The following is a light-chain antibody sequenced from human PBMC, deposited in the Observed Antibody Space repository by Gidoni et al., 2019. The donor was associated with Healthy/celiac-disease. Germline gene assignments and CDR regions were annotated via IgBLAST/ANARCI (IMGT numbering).Light chain of an antibody. V-gene: IGLV1-44*01. J-gene: IGLJ3*02. CDR3: AVWDDSLNGRV. CDR2: SNN. CDR1: SSNIGSHT. Sequence: QSVVTQPPSASGTPGQRVTISCSGSSSNIGSHTVNWHQQLPGTAPKLLIYSNNQRPSGVPDRFSGSKSGTSASLAISGLQSEDEADYYCAVWDDSLNGRVFGGGTKLTVL.